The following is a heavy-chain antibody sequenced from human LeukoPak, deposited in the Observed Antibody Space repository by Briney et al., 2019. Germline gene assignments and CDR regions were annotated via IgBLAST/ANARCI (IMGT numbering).Heavy chain of an antibody. Sequence: GASVKVSCKASGYTFTSYGISWVRQAPGQGLEWMGWISAYNGNTNYAQKLQGRVTMTTDTSTSTAYMELRSLRSDDTAVYYCAREEQQLPQYYFDYWGRGTLVTVSS. V-gene: IGHV1-18*01. CDR3: AREEQQLPQYYFDY. J-gene: IGHJ4*02. D-gene: IGHD6-13*01. CDR1: GYTFTSYG. CDR2: ISAYNGNT.